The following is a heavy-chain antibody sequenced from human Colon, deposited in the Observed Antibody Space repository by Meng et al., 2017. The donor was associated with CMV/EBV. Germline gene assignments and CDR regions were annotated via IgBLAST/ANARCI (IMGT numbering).Heavy chain of an antibody. V-gene: IGHV3-21*04. CDR3: AKGAPGNYYTMDV. CDR2: ISSGSSDI. Sequence: GESLKISCAASGFTFSTYSMNWVRQAPGKGLEWVSSISSGSSDIYYADSVKGRFTISRDNAKKSLYLQMNSLRHEDSALYYCAKGAPGNYYTMDVWGQGTTVTVSS. CDR1: GFTFSTYS. J-gene: IGHJ6*02.